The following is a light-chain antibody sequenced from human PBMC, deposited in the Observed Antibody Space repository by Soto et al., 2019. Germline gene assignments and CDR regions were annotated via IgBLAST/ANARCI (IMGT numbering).Light chain of an antibody. CDR3: CSYAGSSTFAV. CDR2: EGS. J-gene: IGLJ2*01. V-gene: IGLV2-23*03. CDR1: SSDVGSYNL. Sequence: QSVLTQPDSVSGSPGQSITISCTGTSSDVGSYNLVSWYQQHPGKAPKLMIYEGSKRPSGVSNRFSGSKSGNTASLTISGLQAEDEADYYCCSYAGSSTFAVFGGGTKLTVL.